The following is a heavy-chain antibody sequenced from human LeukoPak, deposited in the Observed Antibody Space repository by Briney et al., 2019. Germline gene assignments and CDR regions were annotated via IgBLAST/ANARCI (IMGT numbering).Heavy chain of an antibody. CDR3: ARGPIYDILTGYPKGVVDY. J-gene: IGHJ4*02. Sequence: ASVKVSCKASGYTFTSYGISWVRQAPGQGLEWMGWISAYNGNTNYAQKLQGRVTMTTDTSTSTAYMELRSLRPDDTAVYYCARGPIYDILTGYPKGVVDYWGQGTLVTVSS. CDR2: ISAYNGNT. CDR1: GYTFTSYG. V-gene: IGHV1-18*04. D-gene: IGHD3-9*01.